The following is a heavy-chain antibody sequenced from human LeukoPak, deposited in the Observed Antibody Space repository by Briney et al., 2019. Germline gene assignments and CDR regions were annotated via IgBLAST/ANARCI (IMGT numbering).Heavy chain of an antibody. CDR1: GYTFTSYD. D-gene: IGHD3-10*01. V-gene: IGHV1-2*02. J-gene: IGHJ6*03. CDR3: ARGGRYYGSGSYTMDV. CDR2: INPNSGGT. Sequence: GASVKVSCKASGYTFTSYDINWVRQAPGQGLEWMGWINPNSGGTNYAQKFQGRVTMTRDTSISTAYMELSRLRSDDTAVYYCARGGRYYGSGSYTMDVWGKGTTVTVSS.